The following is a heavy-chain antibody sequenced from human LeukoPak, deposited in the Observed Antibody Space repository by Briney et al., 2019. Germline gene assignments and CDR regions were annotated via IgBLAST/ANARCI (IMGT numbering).Heavy chain of an antibody. D-gene: IGHD6-13*01. CDR3: ASGIAAAGSWVWFDP. V-gene: IGHV4-39*01. CDR2: IYYSGST. CDR1: GGSISSSSYY. Sequence: PSETLSLTCTVSGGSISSSSYYWGWIRQPPGKGLEWIGSIYYSGSTYYNPSLKSRVTISVDTAKNQFSLTLSSVTAPDPPVYYCASGIAAAGSWVWFDPWGQGTLVTVSS. J-gene: IGHJ5*02.